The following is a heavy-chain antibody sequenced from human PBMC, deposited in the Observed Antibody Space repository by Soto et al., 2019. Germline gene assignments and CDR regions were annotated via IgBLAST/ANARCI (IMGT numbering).Heavy chain of an antibody. D-gene: IGHD6-13*01. CDR2: IIPIFGTA. CDR3: ARGSIAAAGSPGGAFDI. V-gene: IGHV1-69*13. J-gene: IGHJ3*02. CDR1: GGTFSSYA. Sequence: SVKVSCKASGGTFSSYAISWVRQAPGQGLEWMGGIIPIFGTANYAQKFQGRVTITADESTSTAYMELSSLRSEDTAVYYCARGSIAAAGSPGGAFDIWGQGTMVTVS.